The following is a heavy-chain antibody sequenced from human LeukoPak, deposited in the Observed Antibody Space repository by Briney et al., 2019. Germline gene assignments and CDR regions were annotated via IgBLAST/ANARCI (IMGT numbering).Heavy chain of an antibody. CDR2: TYYKSRWYN. J-gene: IGHJ4*02. Sequence: SQTLSLTCAISGDXVSSNTAVWNWIRQSPSRGLEWLGRTYYKSRWYNDYAASVKRRIIFNPDTSKNQISLQLNSVTPEDTAVYYCARDRRRGYSYGYYFDSWGQGTLVTVSS. V-gene: IGHV6-1*01. CDR1: GDXVSSNTAV. D-gene: IGHD5-18*01. CDR3: ARDRRRGYSYGYYFDS.